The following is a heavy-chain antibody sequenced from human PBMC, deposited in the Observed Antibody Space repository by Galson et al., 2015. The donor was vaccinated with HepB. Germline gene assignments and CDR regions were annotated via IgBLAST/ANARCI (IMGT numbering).Heavy chain of an antibody. V-gene: IGHV1-8*01. J-gene: IGHJ6*02. CDR3: ARGLGTRPYYYYYYGMDV. CDR1: GYTFTSYD. D-gene: IGHD1-1*01. CDR2: MNPNSGNT. Sequence: SVKVSCKASGYTFTSYDINWVRQATGQGLEWMGWMNPNSGNTGYAQKFQGRVTMTRNTSISTAYMELSSLRSEDTAVYYCARGLGTRPYYYYYYGMDVWGQGTTVTVSS.